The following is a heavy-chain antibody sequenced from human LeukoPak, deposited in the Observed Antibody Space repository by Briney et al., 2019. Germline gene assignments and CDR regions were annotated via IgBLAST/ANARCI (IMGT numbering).Heavy chain of an antibody. CDR3: ARGGIVVVTSDAFDI. CDR2: INPNSGGT. J-gene: IGHJ3*02. CDR1: GYTFTSYD. Sequence: ASVKVSCKASGYTFTSYDINWVRQATGQGLEWMGWINPNSGGTNYAQKFQGRVTMTRDTSISTAYMELSRLRSDDTAVYYCARGGIVVVTSDAFDIWGQGTMVTVSS. D-gene: IGHD3-22*01. V-gene: IGHV1-2*02.